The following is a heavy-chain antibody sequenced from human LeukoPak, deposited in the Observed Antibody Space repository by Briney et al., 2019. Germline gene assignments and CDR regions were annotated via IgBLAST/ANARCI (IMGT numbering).Heavy chain of an antibody. CDR2: IYYSWTT. J-gene: IGHJ5*02. V-gene: IGHV4-59*01. Sequence: SETLSLTCTGSGGSISSNYCGLSRQPPGKGLEVTGNIYYSWTTNYNPSLKSRLTISVDTSKNQFALKLSSVPAADTAVYYCARSNTWNDGYYNWFDPWGQGTLVTVSS. CDR3: ARSNTWNDGYYNWFDP. CDR1: GGSISSNY. D-gene: IGHD1-20*01.